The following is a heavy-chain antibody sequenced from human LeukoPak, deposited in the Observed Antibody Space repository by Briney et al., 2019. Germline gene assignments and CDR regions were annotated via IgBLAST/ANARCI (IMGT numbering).Heavy chain of an antibody. CDR2: IIPIFGTA. CDR3: ARDGKAATDAFDI. J-gene: IGHJ3*02. D-gene: IGHD2-15*01. CDR1: GGTFSSYA. V-gene: IGHV1-69*13. Sequence: SVKVSCKPSGGTFSSYAISWVRQAPGQGLEWMGGIIPIFGTANYAQKFQGRVTITADESTSTAYMELSSLRSEDTAVYYCARDGKAATDAFDIWGQGTMVTVSS.